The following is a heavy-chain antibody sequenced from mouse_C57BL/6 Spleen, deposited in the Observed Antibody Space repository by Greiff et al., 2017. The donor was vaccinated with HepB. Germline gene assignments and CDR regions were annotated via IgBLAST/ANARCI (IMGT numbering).Heavy chain of an antibody. CDR3: ARHELTGPFDY. J-gene: IGHJ2*01. Sequence: EVQGVESGGDLVKPGGSLKLSCAASGFTFSSYGMSWVRQTPDKRLEWVATISSGGSYTYYPDSVKGRFTISRDNAKNTLYLQMSSLKSEDTAMYYCARHELTGPFDYWGQGTTLTVSS. V-gene: IGHV5-6*01. CDR1: GFTFSSYG. D-gene: IGHD4-1*01. CDR2: ISSGGSYT.